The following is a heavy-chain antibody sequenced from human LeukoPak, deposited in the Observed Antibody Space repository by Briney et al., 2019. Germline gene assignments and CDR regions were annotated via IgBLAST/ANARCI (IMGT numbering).Heavy chain of an antibody. Sequence: ASVKVSCKAPGYTFTSYYMHWVRQAPGQGLEWMGIINPSGGSTSYAQKFQGRVTMTRDTSTSTVYMELSSLRSEDTAVYYCARGHLFIVVVPAAEYYFDYWGQGTLVTVSS. V-gene: IGHV1-46*01. J-gene: IGHJ4*02. CDR1: GYTFTSYY. CDR2: INPSGGST. CDR3: ARGHLFIVVVPAAEYYFDY. D-gene: IGHD2-2*01.